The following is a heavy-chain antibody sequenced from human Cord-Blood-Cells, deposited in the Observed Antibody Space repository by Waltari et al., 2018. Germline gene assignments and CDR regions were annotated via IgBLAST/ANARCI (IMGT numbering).Heavy chain of an antibody. CDR1: GFTFSSYE. V-gene: IGHV3-48*03. J-gene: IGHJ5*02. D-gene: IGHD6-19*01. Sequence: EVQLVESGGGLVQPGGSLRLSCAASGFTFSSYEMNWVRQAPGKGLEWVSYISSSGSTIYYADSVKGRFTISRDNAKNSLYLQMNSLRAEDTAVYYCAREDGSGRNWFDPWGQGTLVTVSS. CDR2: ISSSGSTI. CDR3: AREDGSGRNWFDP.